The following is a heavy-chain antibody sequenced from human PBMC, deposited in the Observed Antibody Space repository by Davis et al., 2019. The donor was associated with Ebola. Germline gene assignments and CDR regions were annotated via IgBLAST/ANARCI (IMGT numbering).Heavy chain of an antibody. CDR3: AREPQPLGGSCYSLGCYFDF. V-gene: IGHV1-18*01. CDR2: ISCHSGHT. Sequence: ASVTVSCKASGYAFSNYGLNWVRQAPGQGLEWVGWISCHSGHTNYAQKFQGRVTMTRDTSTRTAYMELRTLGSDDTAVYYCAREPQPLGGSCYSLGCYFDFWGQGTLVTVSS. J-gene: IGHJ4*02. CDR1: GYAFSNYG. D-gene: IGHD2-15*01.